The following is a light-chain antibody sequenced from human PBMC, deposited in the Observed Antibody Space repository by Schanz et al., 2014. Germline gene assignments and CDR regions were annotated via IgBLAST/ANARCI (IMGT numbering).Light chain of an antibody. CDR2: WAS. J-gene: IGKJ1*01. V-gene: IGKV4-1*01. CDR3: QQYYSTPPRT. Sequence: DIVMTQSPDSLAVSLGERATINCRSSQSVLYRSNNKNYLAWYQQKPGQPPKLLIYWASTRESGVPDRFSGSESVTDFTLSISSLQAEDVAVYYCQQYYSTPPRTFGQGTKVEIK. CDR1: QSVLYRSNNKNY.